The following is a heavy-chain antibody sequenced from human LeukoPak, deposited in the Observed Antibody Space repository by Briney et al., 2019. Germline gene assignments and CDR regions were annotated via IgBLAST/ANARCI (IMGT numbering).Heavy chain of an antibody. J-gene: IGHJ4*02. CDR2: IYPGDSHT. D-gene: IGHD1-26*01. V-gene: IGHV5-51*01. CDR3: ARHLSGSYSGYYFDY. Sequence: GESPKISCKGSGYSFTSYWIGWVRQMPGKGLEWMGVIYPGDSHTRYSPSFQGQVTISADKSISTAFLQWSSLKASDTAMYYCARHLSGSYSGYYFDYWGQGTLVTVSS. CDR1: GYSFTSYW.